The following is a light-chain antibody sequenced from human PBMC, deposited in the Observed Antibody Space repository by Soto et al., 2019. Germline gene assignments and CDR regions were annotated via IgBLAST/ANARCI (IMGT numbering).Light chain of an antibody. CDR1: QTISNW. CDR3: QQYHTSSIT. Sequence: IQMTQSHSTLSASVGDIVTITCRASQTISNWLAWYQQKPGKAPTLLIYDASTLERGVPSRFSGTGSGTEFTLSIDSLQPDDFATYYCQQYHTSSITVGQGTRLEIK. J-gene: IGKJ5*01. CDR2: DAS. V-gene: IGKV1-5*01.